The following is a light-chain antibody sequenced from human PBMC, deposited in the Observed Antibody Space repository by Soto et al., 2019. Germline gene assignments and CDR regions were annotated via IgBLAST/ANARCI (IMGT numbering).Light chain of an antibody. CDR1: QGITNY. CDR2: AAS. J-gene: IGKJ3*01. Sequence: DIQMTQSPSSLSASIGDRVTITCRASQGITNYLAWYQQKPGKVPKLLIYAASTLHSGVPSRFSGSASGTNFTLTNSSLQPEDGATYYCQRYKSDLFTFGPGTRVDIK. CDR3: QRYKSDLFT. V-gene: IGKV1-27*01.